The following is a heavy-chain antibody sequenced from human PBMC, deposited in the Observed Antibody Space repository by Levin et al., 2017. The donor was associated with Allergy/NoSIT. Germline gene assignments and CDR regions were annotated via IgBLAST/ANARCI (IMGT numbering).Heavy chain of an antibody. CDR1: VGTFSCYA. D-gene: IGHD1-14*01. V-gene: IGHV1-69*04. CDR3: ARHRGEPPYNYYGMDV. CDR2: IIPFLGIA. J-gene: IGHJ6*02. Sequence: KISCKASVGTFSCYAISWVRQAPGQGLEWMGRIIPFLGIADYAQRFQGRVTITSYKFTSTAYMELSSLRSEDTAVYYCARHRGEPPYNYYGMDVWGQGNTVTVSS.